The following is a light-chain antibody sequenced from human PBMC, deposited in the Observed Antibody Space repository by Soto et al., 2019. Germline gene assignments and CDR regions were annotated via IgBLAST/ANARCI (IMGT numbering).Light chain of an antibody. CDR2: KAS. J-gene: IGKJ2*01. CDR3: QQYNSYPVT. Sequence: DIQMTQSPSTLSASVGDRVTITCRASQSIGSSLAWYQQKPVKAPKLLIYKASSLESGVPSRFSGSGSETEFTLTISSLQPDDFATYYCQQYNSYPVTFGQGTKLAIK. CDR1: QSIGSS. V-gene: IGKV1-5*03.